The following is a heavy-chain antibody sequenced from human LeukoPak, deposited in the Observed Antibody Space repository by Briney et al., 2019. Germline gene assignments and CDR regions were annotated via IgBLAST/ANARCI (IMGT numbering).Heavy chain of an antibody. Sequence: GGSLRLSCAASGFTFSSYSMNWVRQAPGKGLEWVSSISSSSSYIYYADSVKGRFTISRDNAKNSLYLQMNSLRAEDTAVYYCARVRGIAVAGEIDYWGQGILVTVSS. CDR3: ARVRGIAVAGEIDY. J-gene: IGHJ4*02. D-gene: IGHD6-19*01. CDR1: GFTFSSYS. V-gene: IGHV3-21*03. CDR2: ISSSSSYI.